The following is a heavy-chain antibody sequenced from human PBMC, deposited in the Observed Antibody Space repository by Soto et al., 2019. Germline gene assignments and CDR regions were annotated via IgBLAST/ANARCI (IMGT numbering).Heavy chain of an antibody. D-gene: IGHD5-18*01. CDR2: ISAYNGNT. Sequence: GASVKVSCKASGYTFTSYGISWVRQAPGQGLEWMGWISAYNGNTNYAQKLQGRVTMTTDTSTSTAYMELRSLRSDDTAVYYCARDGVDTATGYYYGMDVWGQGTKVTVSS. CDR3: ARDGVDTATGYYYGMDV. CDR1: GYTFTSYG. V-gene: IGHV1-18*01. J-gene: IGHJ6*02.